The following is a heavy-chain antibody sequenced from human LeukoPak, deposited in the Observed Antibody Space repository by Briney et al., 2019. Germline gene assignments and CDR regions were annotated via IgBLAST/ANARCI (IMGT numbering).Heavy chain of an antibody. Sequence: SETLSLTCTVSGGSISSSSYYWGWIRQPPGKGLEWIGSIYYSGSTYYNPSLKSRVTISVGTSKNQFSLKLSSVTAADTAVYYCALYYYYDSSGYHPHDAFDIWGQGTMVTVSS. V-gene: IGHV4-39*01. CDR3: ALYYYYDSSGYHPHDAFDI. D-gene: IGHD3-22*01. CDR2: IYYSGST. CDR1: GGSISSSSYY. J-gene: IGHJ3*02.